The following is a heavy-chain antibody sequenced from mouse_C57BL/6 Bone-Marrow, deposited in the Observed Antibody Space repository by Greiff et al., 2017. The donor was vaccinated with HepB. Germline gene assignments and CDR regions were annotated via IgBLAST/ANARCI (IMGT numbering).Heavy chain of an antibody. CDR1: GFTFSDYY. CDR3: ARHYDYDSFAY. D-gene: IGHD2-4*01. Sequence: DVKLQESGGGLVQPGGSLKLSCAASGFTFSDYYMYWVRQTPEKRLEWVAYISNGGGSTYYPDTVKGRFTISRDNAKNTLYLQMSRLKSEDTAMYYCARHYDYDSFAYWGQGTLVTVSA. J-gene: IGHJ3*01. CDR2: ISNGGGST. V-gene: IGHV5-12*01.